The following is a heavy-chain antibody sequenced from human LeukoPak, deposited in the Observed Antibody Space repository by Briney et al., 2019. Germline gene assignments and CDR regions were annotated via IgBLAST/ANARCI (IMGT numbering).Heavy chain of an antibody. CDR1: GLTFSDYS. D-gene: IGHD6-13*01. CDR2: ISAGGGST. CDR3: AKDAAGPVY. Sequence: GGSLRLSCAVSGLTFSDYSMTWVRQAPGKGLFWVSGISAGGGSTYYADSVKGRFTISRDNSRNTLYLQMNSLSAEDTAVYYCAKDAAGPVYWGQGTLVTV. V-gene: IGHV3-23*01. J-gene: IGHJ4*02.